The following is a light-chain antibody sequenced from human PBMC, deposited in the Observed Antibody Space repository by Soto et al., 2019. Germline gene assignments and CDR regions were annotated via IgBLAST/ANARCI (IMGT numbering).Light chain of an antibody. V-gene: IGLV1-40*01. CDR3: QSYDSSLSGVV. CDR1: SSNIGAGYD. J-gene: IGLJ2*01. CDR2: GNN. Sequence: QLVLTQPPSVSGAPGQRVTISCTGSSSNIGAGYDVHWYQQLPGTAPKLLIYGNNNRPSGAPDRFSGSKSGTSASLAITGLQAEDEADYYCQSYDSSLSGVVFGGGTKLTVL.